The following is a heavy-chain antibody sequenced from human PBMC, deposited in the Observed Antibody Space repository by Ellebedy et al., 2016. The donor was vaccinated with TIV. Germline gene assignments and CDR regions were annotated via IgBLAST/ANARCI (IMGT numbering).Heavy chain of an antibody. Sequence: SETLSLXCAVYGRSFSGHYWSWIRQPPGKGLEWIGEINHSGSTNYNPSLKSRVTLSVDTSKNQFALKLRSVTAADTAVYYCARGRQYYDSSAYYLDSWGQGTLVTVSS. D-gene: IGHD3-22*01. CDR3: ARGRQYYDSSAYYLDS. CDR2: INHSGST. CDR1: GRSFSGHY. V-gene: IGHV4-34*01. J-gene: IGHJ5*01.